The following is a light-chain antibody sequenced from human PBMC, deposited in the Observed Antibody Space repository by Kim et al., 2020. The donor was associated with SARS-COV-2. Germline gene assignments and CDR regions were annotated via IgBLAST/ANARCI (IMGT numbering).Light chain of an antibody. CDR2: DAS. Sequence: DIQMTQSPSSLSASVGDRVTITCQASQGINNYLNWYQQRPGKAPKLLIYDASSLQTGVPSRFSGSGSGTDFTFTISSLQPEDIATYYSQQCGVVPLTLGGG. CDR3: QQCGVVPLT. V-gene: IGKV1-33*01. J-gene: IGKJ4*01. CDR1: QGINNY.